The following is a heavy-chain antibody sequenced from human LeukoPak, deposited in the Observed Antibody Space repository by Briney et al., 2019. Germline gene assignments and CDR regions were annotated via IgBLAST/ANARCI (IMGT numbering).Heavy chain of an antibody. CDR1: GFTFSSYG. V-gene: IGHV3-33*01. Sequence: GGSLRLSCAASGFTFSSYGMHWVRQAPGKGLEWVAVIWYDGSNKYYADSVKGRFTISRDNSKKTLYLQMNSLRAEDTAVYYCARSIRVPDSSGYYYYFDYWGQGTLVTVSS. CDR3: ARSIRVPDSSGYYYYFDY. J-gene: IGHJ4*02. D-gene: IGHD3-22*01. CDR2: IWYDGSNK.